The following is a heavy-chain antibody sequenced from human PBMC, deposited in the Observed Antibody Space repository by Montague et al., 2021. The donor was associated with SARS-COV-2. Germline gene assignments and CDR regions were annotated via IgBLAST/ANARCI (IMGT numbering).Heavy chain of an antibody. CDR2: ISYSGDT. D-gene: IGHD5-24*01. CDR1: GDSISSGGYY. CDR3: ARVFPRWLQFDPYFDY. J-gene: IGHJ4*02. V-gene: IGHV4-31*03. Sequence: TLSLTCTVSGDSISSGGYYWSWIRQHPGKGLEWIGYISYSGDTYYTPSLKSRITMSVDTSNNQFSLKLSSVTAADTAVYYCARVFPRWLQFDPYFDYWGQGTLVTVSS.